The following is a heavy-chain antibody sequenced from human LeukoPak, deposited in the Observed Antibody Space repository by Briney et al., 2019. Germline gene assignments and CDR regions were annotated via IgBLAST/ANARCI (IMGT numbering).Heavy chain of an antibody. Sequence: GGSLRLSCAASGFTFSSYAMSWVRQAPGKGLEWVSAISGSGGSTYYADSVKGRFTISRDNSKNTLYLQMNSLRAEDTAVYYCAKSVSPGGYVGSLYFFDDWGQGTLVTVSS. CDR3: AKSVSPGGYVGSLYFFDD. CDR2: ISGSGGST. V-gene: IGHV3-23*01. D-gene: IGHD1-26*01. CDR1: GFTFSSYA. J-gene: IGHJ4*02.